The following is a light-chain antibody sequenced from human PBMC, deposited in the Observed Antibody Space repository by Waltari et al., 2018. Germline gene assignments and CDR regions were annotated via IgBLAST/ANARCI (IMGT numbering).Light chain of an antibody. CDR2: DAS. J-gene: IGKJ4*01. CDR1: QSVDTY. CDR3: QQRSSWFT. Sequence: EIVLTQSPGTLSLSPGESATPSCRASQSVDTYLAWYQKKPGQAPRLLIYDASTRATGIPARFSGSGSGTDFTLTISSLEPEDFAVYYCQQRSSWFTFGGGTKVEV. V-gene: IGKV3-11*01.